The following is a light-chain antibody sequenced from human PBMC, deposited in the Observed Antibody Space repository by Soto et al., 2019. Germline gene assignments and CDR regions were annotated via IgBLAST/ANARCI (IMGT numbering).Light chain of an antibody. J-gene: IGKJ1*01. CDR2: QTS. CDR1: QYINTR. CDR3: HQRQSWPRT. V-gene: IGKV3-11*01. Sequence: IVLTQSPATLSSFPGATATLPCRASQYINTRLAWYQHRPGQAPRLLIYQTSIRAAGIPARFSASGSGTDFTLTISDVQPEDFALYYCHQRQSWPRTFGQGAKVDIK.